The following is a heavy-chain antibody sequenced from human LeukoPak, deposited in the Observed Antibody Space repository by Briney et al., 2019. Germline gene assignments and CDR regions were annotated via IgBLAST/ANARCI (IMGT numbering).Heavy chain of an antibody. Sequence: SETLSLTCAVYGGSFSGYYWSWIRQPPGKGLEWIGEINHSGSTNYNPSLKSRLTISVDTPKNQFSLKLSSVTGADTAVYYCARLTSSSWYYFDYWGQGTLVTVSS. D-gene: IGHD6-13*01. V-gene: IGHV4-34*01. CDR1: GGSFSGYY. CDR2: INHSGST. J-gene: IGHJ4*02. CDR3: ARLTSSSWYYFDY.